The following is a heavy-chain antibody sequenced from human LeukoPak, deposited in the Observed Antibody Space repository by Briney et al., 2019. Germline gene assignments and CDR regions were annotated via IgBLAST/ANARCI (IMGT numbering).Heavy chain of an antibody. D-gene: IGHD2-2*01. CDR2: ISSGGGTI. J-gene: IGHJ3*02. CDR1: GFTFSDYY. Sequence: GGSLRLSCAASGFTFSDYYMSWIRQAPGKGLEWVSYISSGGGTIDYADSVKGRFTISRDNAKNSLYLQMNSLRAEDTAVYYCARDVSPLDFEDIVVVPAAHGDAFDIWGQGTMVTVSS. CDR3: ARDVSPLDFEDIVVVPAAHGDAFDI. V-gene: IGHV3-11*04.